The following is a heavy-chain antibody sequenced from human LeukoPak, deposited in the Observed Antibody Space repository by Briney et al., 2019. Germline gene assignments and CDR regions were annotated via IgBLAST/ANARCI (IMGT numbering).Heavy chain of an antibody. D-gene: IGHD5-18*01. CDR3: TTASGYSYGYLRFDY. J-gene: IGHJ4*02. CDR2: IKSKTDGGTT. V-gene: IGHV3-15*01. CDR1: GFTFSNAW. Sequence: PGGSLRLSCAASGFTFSNAWMSWVRQAPGKGLEWVGRIKSKTDGGTTDYAAPVKGRFTISRDDSKNTLYLQMNSLKTEVTAVYYCTTASGYSYGYLRFDYWGQGTLVTVSS.